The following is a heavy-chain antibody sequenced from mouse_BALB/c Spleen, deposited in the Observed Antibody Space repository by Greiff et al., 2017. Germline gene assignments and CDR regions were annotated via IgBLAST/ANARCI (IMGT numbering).Heavy chain of an antibody. J-gene: IGHJ4*01. CDR3: ARGDYDERFYAMDD. D-gene: IGHD2-4*01. V-gene: IGHV1-12*01. CDR1: GYTFTSYN. Sequence: QVQLQQPGAELVKPGASVKMSCKASGYTFTSYNMHWVKQTPGQGLEWIGAIYPGNGDTSYNQKFKGKATLTADKSSSTAYMQLSSLTSEDSAVYYCARGDYDERFYAMDDWGQGTSVTVSS. CDR2: IYPGNGDT.